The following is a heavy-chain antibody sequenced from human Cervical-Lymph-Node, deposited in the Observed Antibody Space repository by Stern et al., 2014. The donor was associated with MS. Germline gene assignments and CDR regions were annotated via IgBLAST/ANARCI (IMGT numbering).Heavy chain of an antibody. CDR2: IMPVFGTS. V-gene: IGHV1-69*06. D-gene: IGHD3-22*01. CDR1: GGTFTNYA. J-gene: IGHJ6*02. CDR3: ARTYYFDDSGYYYPHYYYGMDV. Sequence: VPLVESGAELKKPGSSVKVSCKAPGGTFTNYAFTWVRQAPGQGLEWMGGIMPVFGTSNYAQKFRGRVTITADKSTSTAYMELSSLRSEDTAVYYCARTYYFDDSGYYYPHYYYGMDVWGQGTTVTVSS.